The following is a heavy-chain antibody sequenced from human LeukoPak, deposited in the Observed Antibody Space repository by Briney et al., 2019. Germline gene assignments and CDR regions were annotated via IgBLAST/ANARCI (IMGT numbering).Heavy chain of an antibody. CDR3: AREGCSSTSCHTWGSDY. J-gene: IGHJ4*02. CDR2: ISYDGSNK. D-gene: IGHD2-2*01. CDR1: GFTFSSYA. V-gene: IGHV3-30*01. Sequence: GRSLRLSCAASGFTFSSYAMHWVRQAPGKGLEWVAVISYDGSNKYYADSVKGRFTISRDNSKNTLYLQMNSLRAEDTAVYYCAREGCSSTSCHTWGSDYWGQGTLVTVSS.